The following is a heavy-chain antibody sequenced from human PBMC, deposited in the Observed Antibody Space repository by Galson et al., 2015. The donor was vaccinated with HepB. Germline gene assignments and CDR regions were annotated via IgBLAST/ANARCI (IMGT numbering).Heavy chain of an antibody. D-gene: IGHD3-22*01. CDR2: ISYDGSNK. V-gene: IGHV3-30*18. CDR1: GFTFSSYG. J-gene: IGHJ4*02. Sequence: CAASGFTFSSYGMHWVRQAPGKGLEWVAVISYDGSNKHYADSAKGRFTISRDNSKNTLYLQMNSLRAEDTAVYYCAKEGRDYYDSSGNSDYWGQGTLVTVSS. CDR3: AKEGRDYYDSSGNSDY.